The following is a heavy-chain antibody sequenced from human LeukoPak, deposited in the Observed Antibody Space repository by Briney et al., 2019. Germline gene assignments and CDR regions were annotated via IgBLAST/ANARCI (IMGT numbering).Heavy chain of an antibody. CDR3: AADGYYSNYDWYFDL. Sequence: ASVKVSCKASGYTFTSYYMHWVRQAPGQGLEWMGIINPSGGSTSYAQKFQGRVTMTRDTSTSTVYMELSSLRSEDTAVYYCAADGYYSNYDWYFDLWGRGTLVTVSS. D-gene: IGHD4-11*01. CDR1: GYTFTSYY. J-gene: IGHJ2*01. CDR2: INPSGGST. V-gene: IGHV1-46*01.